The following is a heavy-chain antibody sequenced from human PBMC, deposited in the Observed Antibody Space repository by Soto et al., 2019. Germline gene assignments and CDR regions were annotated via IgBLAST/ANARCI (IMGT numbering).Heavy chain of an antibody. Sequence: EVQLVESGGGLVQPGGSLRLSCAASGFTVSSNYMSWVRQAPGKGLEWVSVIYSGGSTYYADSVKGRFTISRDNSKNTLYLQMNSLRAEDTAVYYCARDRRCDSSSWRSGFDYWGQGTLVTVSS. J-gene: IGHJ4*02. CDR1: GFTVSSNY. CDR2: IYSGGST. CDR3: ARDRRCDSSSWRSGFDY. D-gene: IGHD6-13*01. V-gene: IGHV3-66*01.